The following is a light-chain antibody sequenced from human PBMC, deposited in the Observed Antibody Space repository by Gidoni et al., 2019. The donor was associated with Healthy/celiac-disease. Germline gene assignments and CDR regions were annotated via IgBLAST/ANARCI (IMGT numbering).Light chain of an antibody. Sequence: HSALPQPASVSGSPGQSIPISCTGTSSDVGSYNLVSWYQQHPGKAPKLMIYEGSKRPSGVSNRFSGSKSGNTASLTSSGLQAEDEADYYCCSYAGSFWVFGGGTKLTVL. CDR1: SSDVGSYNL. CDR2: EGS. V-gene: IGLV2-23*01. J-gene: IGLJ3*02. CDR3: CSYAGSFWV.